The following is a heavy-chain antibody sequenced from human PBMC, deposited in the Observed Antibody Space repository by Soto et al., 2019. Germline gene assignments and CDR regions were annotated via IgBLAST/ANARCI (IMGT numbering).Heavy chain of an antibody. CDR3: ARRAGCSSNSCYTWFDP. CDR1: GGSISSGGYS. Sequence: KPSETLSLTCAVSGGSISSGGYSWSWIRQPPGKGLEWIGYIYHSGSTYYNPSLKSRVTISVDRSKNQFSLKLSSVTAADTAVYYCARRAGCSSNSCYTWFDPWGQGTLVTVSS. J-gene: IGHJ5*02. V-gene: IGHV4-30-2*01. CDR2: IYHSGST. D-gene: IGHD2-2*02.